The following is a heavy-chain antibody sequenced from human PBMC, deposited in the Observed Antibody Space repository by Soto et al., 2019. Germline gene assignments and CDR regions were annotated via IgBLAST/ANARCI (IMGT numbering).Heavy chain of an antibody. J-gene: IGHJ4*02. CDR1: GYSFTNYW. CDR2: IDPDDSYT. CDR3: ARLPPPAYCSGSTCSGY. Sequence: GESLKISCKGSGYSFTNYWINWVRQMPGKGLEWMGRIDPDDSYTNYSPSFQGHVTISVDKSISTAYLQWSSLQASDTAIYYCARLPPPAYCSGSTCSGYWGQGTLVTVSS. V-gene: IGHV5-10-1*01. D-gene: IGHD2-15*01.